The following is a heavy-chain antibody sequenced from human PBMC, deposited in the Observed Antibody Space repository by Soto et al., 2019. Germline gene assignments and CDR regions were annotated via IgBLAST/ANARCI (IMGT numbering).Heavy chain of an antibody. CDR3: ARDRSFGTSGYYSWDL. Sequence: QVQLVESGGGVAHPGKSLRLSCAASGFIFTNYAMHWVRQAPGRGLEWVAVISSNGGNADSADSVKGRFTISKDNSKNTVFLRMDSLRPEDSAIYYCARDRSFGTSGYYSWDLWGQGTLVTVPS. D-gene: IGHD3-22*01. CDR1: GFIFTNYA. V-gene: IGHV3-30-3*01. J-gene: IGHJ5*02. CDR2: ISSNGGNA.